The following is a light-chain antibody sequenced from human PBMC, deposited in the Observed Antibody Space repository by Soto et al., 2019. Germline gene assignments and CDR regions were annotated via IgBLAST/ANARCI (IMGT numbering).Light chain of an antibody. CDR1: QTIVGTY. J-gene: IGKJ1*01. V-gene: IGKV3-20*01. CDR2: GAS. Sequence: EIVLTQPPGSLYLSPGERATLSCRASQTIVGTYLAWYQQKPGQAPRLLIYGASSRASGIPDRFSGGGSGTDVTLTITRLEPEDSAVYYCQLGGFGQGTKVEIQ. CDR3: QLGG.